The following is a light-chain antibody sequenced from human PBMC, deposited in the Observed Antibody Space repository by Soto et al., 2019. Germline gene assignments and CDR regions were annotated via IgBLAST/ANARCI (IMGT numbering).Light chain of an antibody. J-gene: IGKJ5*01. V-gene: IGKV4-1*01. CDR2: WAS. CDR3: QQYYSVPIT. CDR1: QSVLYTSNNKNY. Sequence: DIVMTQSPDSLALSLGERATINCKSSQSVLYTSNNKNYIAWYQQKSGQPPKLLIYWASTRESGVPDRFSGGGSGTDFTLTISSLQAEDVAVYYCQQYYSVPITFGQGTRLETK.